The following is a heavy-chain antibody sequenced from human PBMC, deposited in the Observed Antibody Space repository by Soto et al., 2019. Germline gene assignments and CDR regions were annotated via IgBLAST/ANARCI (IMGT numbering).Heavy chain of an antibody. CDR2: IIPIFGTA. CDR1: GDTFSSDA. J-gene: IGHJ4*02. D-gene: IGHD3-10*01. Sequence: GVSVKVSWKPYGDTFSSDASSWVLQAPGQGLEWMGGIIPIFGTANYAQKFQGRVTITADESTSTAYMELSSLRSEDTAVYYCARVVGSDTYYFDYWGQGTLVTVS. V-gene: IGHV1-69*13. CDR3: ARVVGSDTYYFDY.